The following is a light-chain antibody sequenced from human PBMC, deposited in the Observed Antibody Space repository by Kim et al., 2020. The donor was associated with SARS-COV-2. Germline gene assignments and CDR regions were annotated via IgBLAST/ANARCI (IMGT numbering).Light chain of an antibody. CDR2: GKN. Sequence: ALGQTVRITCQGDDLRSYYASWYQQKPGQAPVLVIYGKNNRPSGIPDRFSGSSSGNTASLTITGAQAEDEADYYCNSRDSSGNHYVFGTGTKSPS. CDR3: NSRDSSGNHYV. CDR1: DLRSYY. J-gene: IGLJ1*01. V-gene: IGLV3-19*01.